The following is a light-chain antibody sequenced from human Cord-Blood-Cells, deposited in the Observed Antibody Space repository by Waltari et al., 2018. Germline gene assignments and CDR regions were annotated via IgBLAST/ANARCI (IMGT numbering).Light chain of an antibody. J-gene: IGKJ1*01. Sequence: DIVLTQLPGTLSLSPGERATLSCRASQSVRSSYLAWYQQKPGQAPRLLIYGASSRATGIPDRFSGSGSGTDFTLTISRLEPEDFAVYYCQQYGSSPWTFGQGTKVEIK. CDR2: GAS. CDR1: QSVRSSY. CDR3: QQYGSSPWT. V-gene: IGKV3-20*01.